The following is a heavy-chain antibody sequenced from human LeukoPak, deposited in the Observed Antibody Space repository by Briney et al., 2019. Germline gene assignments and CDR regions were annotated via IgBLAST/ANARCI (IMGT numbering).Heavy chain of an antibody. D-gene: IGHD3-10*01. J-gene: IGHJ5*02. CDR1: GGSISSYY. V-gene: IGHV4-59*12. CDR3: ARDSGTTGEVKFDP. Sequence: SGTLSLTCAVSGGSISSYYWSWVRQPPGKGLEWIGFVYYTGSTNYSPSLKSRVIMSVDTSKNHLSLKLTSVTAADTAVYYCARDSGTTGEVKFDPWGQGILVTVSS. CDR2: VYYTGST.